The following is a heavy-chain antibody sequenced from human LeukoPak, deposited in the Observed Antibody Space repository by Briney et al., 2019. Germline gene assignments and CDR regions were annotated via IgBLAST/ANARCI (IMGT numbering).Heavy chain of an antibody. CDR1: GGSISSYY. D-gene: IGHD4-17*01. V-gene: IGHV4-59*01. CDR2: IYYSGST. CDR3: ARRKKTTVKSGDAFDI. J-gene: IGHJ3*02. Sequence: PSETLSLTCTVSGGSISSYYWRWIRQPPGKGLEWIGYIYYSGSTNYNPSLKSRVTISVDTSKNHFSLKLSSVTAADTAVYYCARRKKTTVKSGDAFDIWGQGTMVTVSS.